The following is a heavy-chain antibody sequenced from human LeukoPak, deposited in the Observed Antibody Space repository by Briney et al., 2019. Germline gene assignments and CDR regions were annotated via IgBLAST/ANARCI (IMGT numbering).Heavy chain of an antibody. D-gene: IGHD6-19*01. Sequence: GGSLRLSCVASGFSFSTYGMSWVRQAPGRGLEWVSALSGCGGSTYYADSVKGRFTISRDNSKNTLYLQMNSLRAEDTAIYYCAKRVAYNSGYYSDYWGQGTLVTVSS. J-gene: IGHJ4*02. CDR2: LSGCGGST. V-gene: IGHV3-23*01. CDR1: GFSFSTYG. CDR3: AKRVAYNSGYYSDY.